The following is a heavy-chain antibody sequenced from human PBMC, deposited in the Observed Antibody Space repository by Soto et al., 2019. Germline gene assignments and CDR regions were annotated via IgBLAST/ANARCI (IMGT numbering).Heavy chain of an antibody. Sequence: EVQLVESGGGLVQPGRSLRLSCAASGFTFDDYAMHWVRQAPGKGLEWVSGISWNSGSIGYADSVKGRFTISRDNAKNSLYLQMNSLRAEDTALYYCAKDIYRSPSNCDYWGQGTLCTVSS. J-gene: IGHJ4*02. CDR2: ISWNSGSI. CDR3: AKDIYRSPSNCDY. D-gene: IGHD2-2*02. V-gene: IGHV3-9*01. CDR1: GFTFDDYA.